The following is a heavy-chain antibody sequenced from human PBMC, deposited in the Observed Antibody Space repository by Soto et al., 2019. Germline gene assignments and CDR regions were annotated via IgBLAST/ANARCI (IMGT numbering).Heavy chain of an antibody. CDR3: ARGPRVSSTGTWAH. CDR1: GFTFSAYW. CDR2: ISDDGSTA. Sequence: GGSLRLSCAVSGFTFSAYWMHWVRQVPGKGLTWVSRISDDGSTATYADSVKGRFVISRDNAQNSLYLEINTLRVDDSGLYYCARGPRVSSTGTWAHWGRGTLVTVSS. D-gene: IGHD1-1*01. J-gene: IGHJ4*02. V-gene: IGHV3-74*01.